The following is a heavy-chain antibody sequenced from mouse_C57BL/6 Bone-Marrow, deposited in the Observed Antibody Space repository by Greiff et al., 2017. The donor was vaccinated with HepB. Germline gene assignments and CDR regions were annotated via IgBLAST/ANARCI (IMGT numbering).Heavy chain of an antibody. J-gene: IGHJ2*01. CDR3: TTGMYGKGY. D-gene: IGHD2-10*02. CDR2: IDPENGDT. V-gene: IGHV14-4*01. Sequence: EVQLQQPGAELVMPGASVKLSCTASGFNIKDDYMHWVKQRPEQGLEWIGWIDPENGDTEYASKFQGKATITADTSSNTAYLQLSSLTSEDTAVYYCTTGMYGKGYWGQGTTLTVSS. CDR1: GFNIKDDY.